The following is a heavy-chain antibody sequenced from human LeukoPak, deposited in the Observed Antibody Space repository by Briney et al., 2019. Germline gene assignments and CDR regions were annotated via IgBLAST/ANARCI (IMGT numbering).Heavy chain of an antibody. V-gene: IGHV4-39*07. J-gene: IGHJ5*02. D-gene: IGHD6-13*01. CDR3: ARAVTSSSSWYKWVNWFDP. CDR1: GGSISSSNYY. Sequence: SQTLSLTCTVSGGSISSSNYYWGWIRQPPGKGLECIGSVYYSGNTYYNPSLKSRVTISVDTSKNQFSLKLSSVTAADTAVYYCARAVTSSSSWYKWVNWFDPWGQGTLVTVSS. CDR2: VYYSGNT.